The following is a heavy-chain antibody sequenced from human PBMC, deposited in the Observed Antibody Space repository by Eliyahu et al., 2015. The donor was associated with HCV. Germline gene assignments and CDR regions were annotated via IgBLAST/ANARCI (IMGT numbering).Heavy chain of an antibody. D-gene: IGHD3-9*01. CDR3: ARDLNLYFRTQRDY. V-gene: IGHV3-74*01. J-gene: IGHJ4*02. CDR2: INSDGSST. Sequence: MHWVRQAPGKGLVWVSRINSDGSSTSYADSVKGRFTISRDNAKNTLYLQMNSLRAEDTAVYYCARDLNLYFRTQRDYWGQGTLVTVSS.